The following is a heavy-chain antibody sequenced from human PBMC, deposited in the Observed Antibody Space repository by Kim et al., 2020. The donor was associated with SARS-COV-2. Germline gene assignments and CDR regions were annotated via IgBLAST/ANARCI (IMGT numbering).Heavy chain of an antibody. J-gene: IGHJ6*01. CDR3: VRSGSVYSGAARHYG. CDR1: GFTFSLHW. V-gene: IGHV3-7*01. Sequence: GGSLRLSCAASGFTFSLHWMTWVRQAPVKGLEWVANIKEDGREKYYGDSVKGRFSISRDNAKNSLDLEMNSLRPEDTSIYYCVRSGSVYSGAARHYG. D-gene: IGHD1-26*01. CDR2: IKEDGREK.